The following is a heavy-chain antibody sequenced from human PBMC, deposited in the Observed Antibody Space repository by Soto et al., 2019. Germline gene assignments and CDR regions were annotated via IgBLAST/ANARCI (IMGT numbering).Heavy chain of an antibody. J-gene: IGHJ5*02. CDR3: AAHVSYASSDIKWFDP. D-gene: IGHD2-15*01. CDR1: GGSISSSSYY. V-gene: IGHV4-39*01. Sequence: SETLSLTCTVSGGSISSSSYYWGWIRQPPGKGLEWIGSIYYSGSTYYNPSLKGRVTISVDTSKYQFSLKVSSVTAADTALYYCAAHVSYASSDIKWFDPWGQGTLVTVSS. CDR2: IYYSGST.